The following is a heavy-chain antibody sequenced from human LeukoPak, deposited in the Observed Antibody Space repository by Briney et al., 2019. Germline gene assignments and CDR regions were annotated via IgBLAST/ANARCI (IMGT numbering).Heavy chain of an antibody. V-gene: IGHV1-46*01. D-gene: IGHD2-2*01. CDR1: GYTFAIYY. Sequence: ASVKVSCKASGYTFAIYYMHWVRQAPGQGLEWMGIINPSGGSTSYAQKFQGRVTMTRDTSTSTVYMELSSLRSEDTAVYYCARDGADPFDTSCANGCYYYGMDVWGQGTTVTVSS. J-gene: IGHJ6*02. CDR3: ARDGADPFDTSCANGCYYYGMDV. CDR2: INPSGGST.